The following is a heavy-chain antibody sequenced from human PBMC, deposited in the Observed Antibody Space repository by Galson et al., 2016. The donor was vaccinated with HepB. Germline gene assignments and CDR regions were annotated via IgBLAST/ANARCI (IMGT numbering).Heavy chain of an antibody. CDR2: IIPIFGTA. Sequence: SVKVSCKASGGTFSSYAISWVRQAPGQGLEWMGGIIPIFGTANYAQKFQGRVTITADESTSTAYMELSSLRSEDTAVYYCARAIRYCSGGSCYDGMDVWGQGTAVTVSS. J-gene: IGHJ6*02. D-gene: IGHD2-15*01. CDR1: GGTFSSYA. V-gene: IGHV1-69*13. CDR3: ARAIRYCSGGSCYDGMDV.